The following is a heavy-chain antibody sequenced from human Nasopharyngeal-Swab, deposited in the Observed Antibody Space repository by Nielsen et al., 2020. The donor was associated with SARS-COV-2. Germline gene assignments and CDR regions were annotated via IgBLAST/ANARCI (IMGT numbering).Heavy chain of an antibody. V-gene: IGHV4-59*01. CDR3: ARAGGSSELFDF. D-gene: IGHD6-6*01. CDR1: GGSIIPFY. Sequence: SETLCLTCTASGGSIIPFYWNWIRKPPGKAPEGIGVIYYSGDTVYNPSLTSRVSISLDRSQSQFSLNLKSVTPADTAVYYCARAGGSSELFDFWGQGILVTVSS. CDR2: IYYSGDT. J-gene: IGHJ4*02.